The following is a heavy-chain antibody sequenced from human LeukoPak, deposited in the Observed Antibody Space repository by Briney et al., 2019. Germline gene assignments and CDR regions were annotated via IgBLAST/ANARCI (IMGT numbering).Heavy chain of an antibody. V-gene: IGHV4-4*08. CDR2: IYSNEAT. J-gene: IGHJ3*02. CDR1: GGSITGYH. CDR3: ARRNDFHI. Sequence: SETLSLTCSVSGGSITGYHWSWIRQPPGKGLEWIGYIYSNEATEYKPSLKSRATISADTSKNQFSLRLTSVTAADTAIYYCARRNDFHIWGQGTMVTVSS.